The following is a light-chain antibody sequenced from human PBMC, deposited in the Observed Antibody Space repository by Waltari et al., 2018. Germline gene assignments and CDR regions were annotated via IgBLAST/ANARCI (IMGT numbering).Light chain of an antibody. CDR3: QQGDGFHPIT. Sequence: DIQMTQSPSSVSASGGDRVTITCRASQDISSWLALYQQKPGQAPRLLIYAVSILHSGVPSRFSGSGSGTDFTLTITSLQPEDFAIYYCQQGDGFHPITFGQGTRLE. CDR1: QDISSW. V-gene: IGKV1-12*01. CDR2: AVS. J-gene: IGKJ5*01.